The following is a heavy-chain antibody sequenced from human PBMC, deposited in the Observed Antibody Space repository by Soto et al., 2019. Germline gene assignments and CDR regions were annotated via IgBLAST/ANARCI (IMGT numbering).Heavy chain of an antibody. CDR1: GGSISSGGYY. J-gene: IGHJ4*02. CDR3: ARTPSGKDCSGGSCSSPRDY. D-gene: IGHD2-15*01. CDR2: ISYSGRT. V-gene: IGHV4-31*03. Sequence: QVQLQESGPGLVKPSQTLSLTCTVSGGSISSGGYYWSWIRQHPGKGLEWVGNISYSGRTYYNPSLNRRVPISIATTNNTSSLTLSSVTAADTSVYYCARTPSGKDCSGGSCSSPRDYWGQGTLVTVSS.